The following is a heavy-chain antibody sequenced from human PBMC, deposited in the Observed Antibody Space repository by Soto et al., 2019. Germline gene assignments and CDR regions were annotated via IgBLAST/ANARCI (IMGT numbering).Heavy chain of an antibody. V-gene: IGHV1-8*01. J-gene: IGHJ6*03. D-gene: IGHD3-3*01. CDR2: MNPNSGNT. CDR1: GYTFTSYD. CDR3: ARAYNNVLRFLEWSFNYYYYMDV. Sequence: ASVKVSCKASGYTFTSYDINWVRQATGQGLEWMGWMNPNSGNTGYAPKFQGRVTMTRNTSISTAYMELSSLRSEDTAVYYCARAYNNVLRFLEWSFNYYYYMDVWGKGTTVTVSS.